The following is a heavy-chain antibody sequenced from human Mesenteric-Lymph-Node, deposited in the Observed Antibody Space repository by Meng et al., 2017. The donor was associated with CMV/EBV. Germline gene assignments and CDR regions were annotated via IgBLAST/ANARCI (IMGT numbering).Heavy chain of an antibody. D-gene: IGHD3-22*01. CDR1: GYTFTGYY. CDR3: ARDLHYDSSGYQF. J-gene: IGHJ4*02. CDR2: INPNSGGT. V-gene: IGHV1-2*02. Sequence: ASVKVSCKASGYTFTGYYMHWVRQAPGQGLEWMGWINPNSGGTHSAQKFEGRITMTRDTSISTAYMDLSRLRSDDTAVYYCARDLHYDSSGYQFWGQGTLVTVSS.